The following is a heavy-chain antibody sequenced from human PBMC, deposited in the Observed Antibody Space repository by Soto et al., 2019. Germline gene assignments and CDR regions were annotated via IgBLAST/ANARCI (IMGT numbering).Heavy chain of an antibody. J-gene: IGHJ5*02. D-gene: IGHD1-7*01. CDR1: GASISSGGYF. CDR2: IYYSGNT. V-gene: IGHV4-31*03. CDR3: ARTTSNWDSAPGFVP. Sequence: QVQLQESGPGLVKPSQTLSLTCTVSGASISSGGYFWSWIRQHPGKGLEWIGYIYYSGNTYYNPSLKSRVTIXXDXSXXQFSLNLSSVTAADTAVYYCARTTSNWDSAPGFVPWGQGTLVTVSS.